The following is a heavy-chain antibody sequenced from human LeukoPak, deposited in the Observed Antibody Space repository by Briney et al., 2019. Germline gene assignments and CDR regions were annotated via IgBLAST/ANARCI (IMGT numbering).Heavy chain of an antibody. V-gene: IGHV3-7*01. Sequence: GGSLRLSCAASGFTFSSYWMSWVRQAPGKGLEWVANIKQDGSEKYYVDSVKGRFTISRDNAKNSLYLQMNSLRAEDTAMYYCARDFGPSYYYDSSGLFDYWGQGTLVTVSS. CDR3: ARDFGPSYYYDSSGLFDY. CDR1: GFTFSSYW. D-gene: IGHD3-22*01. J-gene: IGHJ4*02. CDR2: IKQDGSEK.